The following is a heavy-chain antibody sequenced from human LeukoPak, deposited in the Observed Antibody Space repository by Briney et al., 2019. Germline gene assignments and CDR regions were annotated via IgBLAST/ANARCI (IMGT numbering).Heavy chain of an antibody. CDR2: TTSGGTTI. J-gene: IGHJ4*02. D-gene: IGHD2-21*01. V-gene: IGHV3-11*01. Sequence: GGSLRLSCATSGFTFSDYSMSWVRQAPGKGLEWLSYTTSGGTTIYYAGSVKGRFTISRDNAKNSLHLQMSILRAEDTAVYYCVRGGLFYFDYWGQGTLVTVSS. CDR1: GFTFSDYS. CDR3: VRGGLFYFDY.